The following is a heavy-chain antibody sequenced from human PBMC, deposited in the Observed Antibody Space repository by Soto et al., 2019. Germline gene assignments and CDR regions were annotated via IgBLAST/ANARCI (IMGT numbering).Heavy chain of an antibody. CDR3: ARLKGHYFDY. CDR2: IYYSGST. J-gene: IGHJ4*02. Sequence: QVQLQESGPGLVKPSETLSLTCTVSGGSISSYYWSWIRQPPGKGLEWIGYIYYSGSTNYNPSLKSRVTISVDTSKNQFSLKLSSVTAADTAVYYCARLKGHYFDYWDQGTLVTVSS. CDR1: GGSISSYY. V-gene: IGHV4-59*01.